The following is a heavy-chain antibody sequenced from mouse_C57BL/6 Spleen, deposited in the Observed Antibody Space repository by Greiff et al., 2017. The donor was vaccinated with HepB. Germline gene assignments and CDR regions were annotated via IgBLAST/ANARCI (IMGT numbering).Heavy chain of an antibody. CDR2: IDPSDSYT. V-gene: IGHV1-69*01. Sequence: QVQLKQPGAELVMPGASVKLSCKASGYTFTSYWMHWVKQRPGQGLEWIGEIDPSDSYTNYNQKFKGKSTLTVDKSSSTAYMQLSSLTSEDSAVYYCARKGALRSPYYYAMDYWGQGTSVTVSS. J-gene: IGHJ4*01. CDR1: GYTFTSYW. D-gene: IGHD3-2*02. CDR3: ARKGALRSPYYYAMDY.